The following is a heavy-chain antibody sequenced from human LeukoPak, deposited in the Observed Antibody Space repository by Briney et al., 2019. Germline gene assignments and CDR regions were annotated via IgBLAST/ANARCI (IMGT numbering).Heavy chain of an antibody. Sequence: GRFLRLSCAASGFTFSSYGMHWVRQAPGKGLEWVAVISYDGSNKYYADSVKGRFTISRDNSKNTLYLQMNSLRAEDTAVYYCAKLAAAPRIYYYYYGMDVWGQGTTVTVSS. CDR1: GFTFSSYG. J-gene: IGHJ6*02. CDR3: AKLAAAPRIYYYYYGMDV. D-gene: IGHD6-13*01. CDR2: ISYDGSNK. V-gene: IGHV3-30*18.